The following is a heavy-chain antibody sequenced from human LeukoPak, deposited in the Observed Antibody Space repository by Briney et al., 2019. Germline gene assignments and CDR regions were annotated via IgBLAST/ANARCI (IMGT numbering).Heavy chain of an antibody. CDR2: INPNSGDT. Sequence: GASVKVSCKTSGYIFKDFYIHWARQAPGHGLEWMGWINPNSGDTNSAQRFQGRVTMTRDTSTGTAYMDLSSLTSDDTAVYFCAKDSSGGYNSHWGQGTLVTVSS. CDR3: AKDSSGGYNSH. V-gene: IGHV1-2*02. D-gene: IGHD5-24*01. J-gene: IGHJ4*02. CDR1: GYIFKDFY.